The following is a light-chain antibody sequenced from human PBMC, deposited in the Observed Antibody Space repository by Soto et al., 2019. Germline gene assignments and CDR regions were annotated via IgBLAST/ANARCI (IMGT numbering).Light chain of an antibody. V-gene: IGLV4-69*01. CDR1: SGHSNYA. CDR3: QTWGTGIRV. CDR2: VNSDGSH. J-gene: IGLJ1*01. Sequence: QSVLTQSPSASASLGASVKLTCTLSSGHSNYAIAWHQQQPEKGPRYLMKVNSDGSHRKGDGIPDRFSGYSSGAQRYLTSSRLQSEDAADYYCQTWGTGIRVFGTGTKVTVL.